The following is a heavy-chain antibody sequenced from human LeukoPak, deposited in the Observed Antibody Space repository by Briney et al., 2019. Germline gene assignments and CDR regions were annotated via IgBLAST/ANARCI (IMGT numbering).Heavy chain of an antibody. Sequence: ASVKVSCKASGYTFTSYGISWVRQAPGQGLEWMGWISTYSGNTNYAQKLQGRISMTIETSTSTAYMELRSLRSDDTAVYYCARGGSRVVTYGNFDYWGQGTLVTVSS. J-gene: IGHJ4*02. V-gene: IGHV1-18*01. CDR1: GYTFTSYG. CDR3: ARGGSRVVTYGNFDY. CDR2: ISTYSGNT. D-gene: IGHD2-21*02.